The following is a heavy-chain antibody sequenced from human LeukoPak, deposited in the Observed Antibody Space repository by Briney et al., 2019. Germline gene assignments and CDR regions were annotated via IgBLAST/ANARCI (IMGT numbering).Heavy chain of an antibody. CDR2: ISKSGGNT. D-gene: IGHD3-16*01. Sequence: GGSLRLSCAASGFTFSSYAMSWVRQAPGKGLEWVSAISKSGGNTYYADSVKGRLTISRDNSKNPQYLQMNSLRAEDTAVYYCATSWGPDTSTSRWGRDGVDVWGQGTTVTVSS. J-gene: IGHJ6*02. CDR1: GFTFSSYA. V-gene: IGHV3-23*01. CDR3: ATSWGPDTSTSRWGRDGVDV.